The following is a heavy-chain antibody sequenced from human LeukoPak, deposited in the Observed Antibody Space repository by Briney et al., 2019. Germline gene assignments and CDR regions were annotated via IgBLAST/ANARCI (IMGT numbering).Heavy chain of an antibody. D-gene: IGHD3-22*01. CDR3: ARDGPYDSSGYFDY. V-gene: IGHV3-48*03. J-gene: IGHJ4*02. Sequence: PGGSLRLSCAASGFTFSSYEMNWVRQAPGKGLEWVSYISSSGSTIYYADSVKGRFTISRDNAKNALYLQMNSLRAEDTAVYYCARDGPYDSSGYFDYWGQGTLVTVPS. CDR1: GFTFSSYE. CDR2: ISSSGSTI.